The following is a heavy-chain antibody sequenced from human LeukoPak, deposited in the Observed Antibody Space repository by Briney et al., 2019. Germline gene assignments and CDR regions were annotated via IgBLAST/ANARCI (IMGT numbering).Heavy chain of an antibody. CDR2: INPSGSSA. J-gene: IGHJ6*03. D-gene: IGHD3-22*01. CDR3: ARAGDSSGYSGFESYYYMDV. V-gene: IGHV1-46*01. CDR1: GYSFTSYY. Sequence: GASVKVSCKASGYSFTSYYMHWVRQAPGQGLEWMGFINPSGSSAAYAQKFQGRLTMTRDMFTSTDYMELTSLTSDDTAAYYCARAGDSSGYSGFESYYYMDVWGKGTTVTVSS.